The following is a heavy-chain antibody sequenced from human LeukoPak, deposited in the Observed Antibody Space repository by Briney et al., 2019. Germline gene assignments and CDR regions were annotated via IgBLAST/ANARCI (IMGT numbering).Heavy chain of an antibody. V-gene: IGHV3-30*02. CDR1: GLIFSTYG. Sequence: PGGSLRLSCAASGLIFSTYGMHWVRQAPGKGLEWVAFIQNDGNDKYYADSVKGRFTISRDNSKNTLYLQMNSLRAEDTAAYYCAKQEAYSNSKPFDYWGQGTLVTVSS. CDR2: IQNDGNDK. D-gene: IGHD4-11*01. CDR3: AKQEAYSNSKPFDY. J-gene: IGHJ4*02.